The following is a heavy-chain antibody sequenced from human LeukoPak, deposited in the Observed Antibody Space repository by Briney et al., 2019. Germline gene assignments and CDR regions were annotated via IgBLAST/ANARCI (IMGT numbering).Heavy chain of an antibody. J-gene: IGHJ3*02. V-gene: IGHV4-59*12. Sequence: PSETLSLTCTVSGGSISSYYWSWIRQPPGKGLEWIGYIYYSGSTNYNPSLKSRVTISVDTSKNQFSLKLSSVTAADTAMYYCARDRDGATPGAFDIWGQGTMVTVSS. CDR1: GGSISSYY. CDR2: IYYSGST. CDR3: ARDRDGATPGAFDI. D-gene: IGHD4/OR15-4a*01.